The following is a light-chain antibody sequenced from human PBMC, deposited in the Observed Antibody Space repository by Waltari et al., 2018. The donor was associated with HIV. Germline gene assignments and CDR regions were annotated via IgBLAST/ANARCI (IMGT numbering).Light chain of an antibody. CDR3: QTWGSGIHVV. CDR2: VNSDGSH. CDR1: SGHSNYD. V-gene: IGLV4-69*01. J-gene: IGLJ2*01. Sequence: QLALTQSPSASASVGASVNLTCTLSSGHSNYDIAWHQQQPEKGPRYLMNVNSDGSHKKEDGVPDRFSGSSSGAERYLTISSLQSEDEGDYYCQTWGSGIHVVFGGGTKVTVL.